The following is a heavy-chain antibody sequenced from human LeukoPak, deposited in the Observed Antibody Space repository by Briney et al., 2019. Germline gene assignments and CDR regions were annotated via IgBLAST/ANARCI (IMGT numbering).Heavy chain of an antibody. CDR1: GVSFSNYA. D-gene: IGHD3-3*01. V-gene: IGHV3-23*01. Sequence: GGSLRLSCAGSGVSFSNYAMSWLRQAPGKGLEWVSGISATGAGTDYAESVKGRFTISRDNSKNTLYLQMKALRAEDTAVYYCARGQTYYDFWRGYVWGQGTLVTVSS. J-gene: IGHJ4*02. CDR2: ISATGAGT. CDR3: ARGQTYYDFWRGYV.